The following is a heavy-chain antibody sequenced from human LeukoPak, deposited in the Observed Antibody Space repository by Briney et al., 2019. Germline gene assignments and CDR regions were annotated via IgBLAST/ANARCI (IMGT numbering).Heavy chain of an antibody. CDR3: ARRQGGY. V-gene: IGHV4-59*01. CDR1: GGSISSYY. CDR2: IYYSGST. Sequence: PSETLSLTCTVSGGSISSYYCSWIRQPPGKGLEWIGYIYYSGSTNYNPSLKSRVTISVDTSKNQFSLKLSSVTAADTAVYYCARRQGGYWGQGTLVTVSS. J-gene: IGHJ4*02.